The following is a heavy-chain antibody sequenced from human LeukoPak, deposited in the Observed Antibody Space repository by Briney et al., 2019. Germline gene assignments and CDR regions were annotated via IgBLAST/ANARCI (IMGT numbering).Heavy chain of an antibody. V-gene: IGHV5-51*01. CDR3: ARQVVPAAISADY. CDR1: GSSFTSYW. CDR2: IYPGDSDT. D-gene: IGHD2-2*02. Sequence: PGESLKISCKGSGSSFTSYWIGWVRQLPGKGLEWMGIIYPGDSDTRYSPSFQGQVTISADKSISTAYLQWSSLKASDTAMYYCARQVVPAAISADYWGQGTLVTVSS. J-gene: IGHJ4*02.